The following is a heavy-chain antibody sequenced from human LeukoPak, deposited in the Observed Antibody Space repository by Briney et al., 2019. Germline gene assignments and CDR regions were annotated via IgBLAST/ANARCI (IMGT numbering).Heavy chain of an antibody. D-gene: IGHD3-10*01. CDR3: ASVHSMVRGVINDY. V-gene: IGHV1-69*06. J-gene: IGHJ4*02. CDR2: IIPIFGTA. CDR1: GGTFSSYA. Sequence: SVKVSCKASGGTFSSYAISWVRQAPGQGLEWMGGIIPIFGTANYAQKFQGRVTITADKSTSTAYMELSSLRSEDTAVYYCASVHSMVRGVINDYWGQGTLVTVSS.